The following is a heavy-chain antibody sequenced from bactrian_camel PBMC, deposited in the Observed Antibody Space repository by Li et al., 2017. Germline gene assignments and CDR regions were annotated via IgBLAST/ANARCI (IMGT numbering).Heavy chain of an antibody. Sequence: HVQLVESGGGSVQAGGSLRLSCEASGYTHSHYLVGWFRQAPGKEREGVAGRGFDGRINYANSVKGRFTMSVDNAKKILYLQMNDLKPEDTAMYYCAADDALMSGDYYKLAVGQETYDYNSWGRGTQVTVS. V-gene: IGHV3S53*01. CDR3: AADDALMSGDYYKLAVGQETYDYNS. J-gene: IGHJ6*01. CDR1: GYTHSHYL. D-gene: IGHD3*01. CDR2: RGFDGRI.